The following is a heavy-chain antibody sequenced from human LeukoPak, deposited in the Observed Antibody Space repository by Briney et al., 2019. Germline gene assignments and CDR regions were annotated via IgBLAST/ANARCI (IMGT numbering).Heavy chain of an antibody. V-gene: IGHV3-21*01. CDR1: GFTFSSYN. Sequence: PGGSLRLSCAASGFTFSSYNMNWVRQAPGKGLEWVSSISSSSSYIYYADSVKGRFTISRDNAKNSLYLQMNSLRAEDTAVYYCARERGYYCSGGSCLPQYYGMDVWGQGTTVTVSS. CDR3: ARERGYYCSGGSCLPQYYGMDV. D-gene: IGHD2-15*01. CDR2: ISSSSSYI. J-gene: IGHJ6*02.